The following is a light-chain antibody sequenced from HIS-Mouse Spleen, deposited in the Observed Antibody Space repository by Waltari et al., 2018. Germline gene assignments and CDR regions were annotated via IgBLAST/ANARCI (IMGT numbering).Light chain of an antibody. J-gene: IGKJ4*01. V-gene: IGKV1-5*03. CDR3: QQYNSYSLT. CDR2: KAS. Sequence: DIQMTQSPSTLSASVGDRVTIPCRASQSISSWLAWYQQKPGKAPKLLIIKASSLESGVPSRFSGSGSGTEFTLTISSLQPDDFATYYCQQYNSYSLTFGGGTKVEIK. CDR1: QSISSW.